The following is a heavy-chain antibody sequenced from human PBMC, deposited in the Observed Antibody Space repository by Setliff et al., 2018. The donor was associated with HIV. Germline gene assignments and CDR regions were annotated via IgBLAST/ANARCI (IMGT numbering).Heavy chain of an antibody. J-gene: IGHJ5*02. V-gene: IGHV1-69*04. CDR1: GDTFRSYA. Sequence: SVKVSCKASGDTFRSYAISWVRQAPGQGLEWMGRIVPTLGSVNYAQKFQGRVTITADKPTTTAYMQIVGLTSEDTAIYHCARVIGDDFWSGTSNWFDPWGQGTVVTVSS. D-gene: IGHD3-3*01. CDR3: ARVIGDDFWSGTSNWFDP. CDR2: IVPTLGSV.